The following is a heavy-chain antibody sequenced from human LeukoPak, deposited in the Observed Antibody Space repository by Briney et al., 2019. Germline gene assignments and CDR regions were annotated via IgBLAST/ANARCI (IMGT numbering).Heavy chain of an antibody. Sequence: PGGSLRLSCAASGFTFSSYAMSWVRQAPGKGLEWVSAISGSGGSTYYADSVKGRFTISRDNSKNTLYLQMNSLRAEDTAVYYCAKDPSHSSSWYSVMYSYYYYGMDVWGQGTTVTVSS. CDR3: AKDPSHSSSWYSVMYSYYYYGMDV. D-gene: IGHD6-13*01. CDR2: ISGSGGST. CDR1: GFTFSSYA. J-gene: IGHJ6*02. V-gene: IGHV3-23*01.